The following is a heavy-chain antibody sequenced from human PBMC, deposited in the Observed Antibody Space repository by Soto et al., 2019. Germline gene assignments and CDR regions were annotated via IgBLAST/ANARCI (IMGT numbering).Heavy chain of an antibody. V-gene: IGHV4-4*02. CDR1: GGSISSSNW. CDR3: ARDRIVVVPAAMKPYYYYGMDV. Sequence: QVQLQESGPGLVKPSGTLSLTCAVSGGSISSSNWWSWVRQPPGKGLEWIGEIYHSGSTNYNPSLKSRVTISVDKSKNQSSLKLSSVTAADTAVYYCARDRIVVVPAAMKPYYYYGMDVWGQGTTVTVSS. J-gene: IGHJ6*02. D-gene: IGHD2-2*01. CDR2: IYHSGST.